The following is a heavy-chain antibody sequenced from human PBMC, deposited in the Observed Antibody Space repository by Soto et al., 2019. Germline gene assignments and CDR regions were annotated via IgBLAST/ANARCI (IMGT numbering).Heavy chain of an antibody. CDR3: ARVLYGSGSYYPNPRYYYYGMDV. Sequence: SVKVSCKASGGTFSSYAISWVRQAPGQGLEWMGGIIPIFGTANYAQKFQGRATITADKSTSTAYMELSSLRSEDTAVYYCARVLYGSGSYYPNPRYYYYGMDVWGQGTTVTVSS. CDR1: GGTFSSYA. J-gene: IGHJ6*02. CDR2: IIPIFGTA. V-gene: IGHV1-69*06. D-gene: IGHD3-10*01.